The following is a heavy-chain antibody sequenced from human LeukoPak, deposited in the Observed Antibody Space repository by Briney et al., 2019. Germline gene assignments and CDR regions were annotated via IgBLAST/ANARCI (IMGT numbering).Heavy chain of an antibody. J-gene: IGHJ4*02. V-gene: IGHV3-30*18. CDR1: GFTFSSYG. CDR3: AKDASSSGHLKLPYFDY. Sequence: GGSLRLSCAASGFTFSSYGMHWVRQAPGKGLEWVAVISYDGSNKYYADSVKGRFTISRDNSKNTLYLQMNSLRAEDTAVYYCAKDASSSGHLKLPYFDYWGQGTLVTVSS. CDR2: ISYDGSNK. D-gene: IGHD6-19*01.